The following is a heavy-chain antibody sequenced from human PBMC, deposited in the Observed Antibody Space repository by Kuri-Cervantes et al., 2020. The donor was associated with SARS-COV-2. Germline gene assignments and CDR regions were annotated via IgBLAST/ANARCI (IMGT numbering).Heavy chain of an antibody. Sequence: GESLKISCAASGFTFGTYGMHWVRQPPGKGLEWMAVIWYDVRKTYYADSVRGRFTISRDNSKNTLYLQMNSLRAEDTAVYYCARDGWGSTSHNWFDPWGQGTLVTVSS. J-gene: IGHJ5*02. CDR1: GFTFGTYG. CDR3: ARDGWGSTSHNWFDP. D-gene: IGHD2-2*01. CDR2: IWYDVRKT. V-gene: IGHV3-33*08.